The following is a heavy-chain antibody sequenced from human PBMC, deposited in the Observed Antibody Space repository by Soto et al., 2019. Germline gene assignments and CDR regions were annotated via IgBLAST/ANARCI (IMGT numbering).Heavy chain of an antibody. V-gene: IGHV3-23*01. CDR3: AKDLIRGDGYEDSEY. J-gene: IGHJ4*02. Sequence: PGGALRLACAASGFIFSNYAMFWFHQAPGKGLQWVSTIYAAGSGKYYAGSVKGRFTISRDNSRDTLFLQMDSLRAEDTAIYFCAKDLIRGDGYEDSEYWGQGTLVSVAS. CDR1: GFIFSNYA. CDR2: IYAAGSGK. D-gene: IGHD5-12*01.